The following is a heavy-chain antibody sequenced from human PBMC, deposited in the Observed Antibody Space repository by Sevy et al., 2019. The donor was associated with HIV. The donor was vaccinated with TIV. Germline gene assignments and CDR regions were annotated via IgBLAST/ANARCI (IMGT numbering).Heavy chain of an antibody. CDR2: IKQDGSEK. V-gene: IGHV3-7*01. D-gene: IGHD6-6*01. J-gene: IGHJ6*03. CDR3: ASQRRIAARFYYYYYMDV. Sequence: GGSLRLSCAASGFTFSSYWMSWVRQAPGKGLEWVANIKQDGSEKYYVDSVKGRFTISRDNAKNSLYLQMNSLRAEDTAVYYCASQRRIAARFYYYYYMDVWGKGTTVTVSS. CDR1: GFTFSSYW.